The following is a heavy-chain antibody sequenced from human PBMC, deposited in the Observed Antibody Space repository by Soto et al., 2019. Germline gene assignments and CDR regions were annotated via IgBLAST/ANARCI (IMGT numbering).Heavy chain of an antibody. Sequence: GESLKISCKGSGYTFATHGIAWVRQMPGKGLEWMGIIYPGDSDTRYSPSFQGQVTISADMSCSTAYLQWSSLKASDTAIYFCARLALTGLDNWRQRTPVTVS. CDR3: ARLALTGLDN. V-gene: IGHV5-51*01. CDR1: GYTFATHG. D-gene: IGHD3-9*01. J-gene: IGHJ4*02. CDR2: IYPGDSDT.